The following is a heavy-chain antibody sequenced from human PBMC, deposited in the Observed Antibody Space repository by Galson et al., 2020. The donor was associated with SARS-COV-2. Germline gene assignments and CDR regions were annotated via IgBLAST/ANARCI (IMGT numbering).Heavy chain of an antibody. Sequence: GGSLRLSCAASGLTFDDYAMHWVRQAPGKGLEWVSVIPWNRGTTSSAASVKGRFTTSRDNAKNYLDLQMNSLRPEDSSMYYCAKGPNSYSSGCVGIEYWGQGTLVTVSS. CDR1: GLTFDDYA. J-gene: IGHJ4*02. V-gene: IGHV3-9*01. D-gene: IGHD6-19*01. CDR3: AKGPNSYSSGCVGIEY. CDR2: IPWNRGTT.